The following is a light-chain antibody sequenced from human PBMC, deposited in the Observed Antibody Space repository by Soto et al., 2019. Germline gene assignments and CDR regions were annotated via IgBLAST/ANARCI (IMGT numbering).Light chain of an antibody. V-gene: IGLV2-14*01. J-gene: IGLJ1*01. Sequence: QSALTQPASVSGSPGQLITISCTGTSSDVGGYNYVSWYQQHPGKAPKLMIYDVSNRPSGVSNRFAGSKSGNMASLTISGLQAENEADYFCSSYTSSTTLRIFGTGTKVTVL. CDR1: SSDVGGYNY. CDR2: DVS. CDR3: SSYTSSTTLRI.